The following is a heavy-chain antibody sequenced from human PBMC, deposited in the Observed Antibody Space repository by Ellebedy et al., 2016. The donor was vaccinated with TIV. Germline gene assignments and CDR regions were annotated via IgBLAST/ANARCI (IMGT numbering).Heavy chain of an antibody. V-gene: IGHV3-23*01. D-gene: IGHD3-16*02. CDR3: AKDFSDDYVWGSYRPDY. Sequence: PGGSLRLSCAASGFTFSSYAMSWVRQAPGKGLEWVSAISGSGGSTYYADSVKGRFTISRDNSKNTLYLQMNSLRAEDTAVYYCAKDFSDDYVWGSYRPDYWGQGTLVTVSS. CDR1: GFTFSSYA. CDR2: ISGSGGST. J-gene: IGHJ4*02.